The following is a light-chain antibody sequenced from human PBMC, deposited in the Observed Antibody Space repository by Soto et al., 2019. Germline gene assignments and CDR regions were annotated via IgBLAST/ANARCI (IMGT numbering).Light chain of an antibody. CDR1: QSVSSN. CDR3: QQYHNWPLYT. CDR2: GAS. V-gene: IGKV3-15*01. Sequence: EVVMTQSPATLSVSPGERATLSCRASQSVSSNLAWYQQKPGQSPRLLFYGASTRATGVPSRFSGSGSGTEFILTISSLQSEDFAVYYCQQYHNWPLYTFGQGTKVDIK. J-gene: IGKJ2*01.